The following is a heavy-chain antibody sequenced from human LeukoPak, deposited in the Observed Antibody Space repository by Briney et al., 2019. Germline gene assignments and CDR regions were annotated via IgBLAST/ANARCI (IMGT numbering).Heavy chain of an antibody. CDR1: GGSFSGYY. J-gene: IGHJ6*03. CDR3: ARYSSPYYYYYMGV. CDR2: INHSGST. V-gene: IGHV4-34*01. Sequence: SETLSLTCAVYGGSFSGYYWSWIRQPPGKGLEWIGEINHSGSTNYNPSLKSRVTISVDTSKNQFSLKLSSVTAADTAVYYCARYSSPYYYYYMGVWGKGTTVTVSS. D-gene: IGHD6-13*01.